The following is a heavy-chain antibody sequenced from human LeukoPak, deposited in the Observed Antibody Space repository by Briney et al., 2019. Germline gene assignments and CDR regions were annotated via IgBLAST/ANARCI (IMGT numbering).Heavy chain of an antibody. D-gene: IGHD3-9*01. Sequence: ASVKVSCKASGYTFTSYGISWVRQAPGQGLEWMGWSSAYNGNTNYAQKLQGRVTMTTDTSTSTAYMELRSLRSDDTAVYYCARDDILTGYPEYFQHWGQGTLVTVSS. CDR3: ARDDILTGYPEYFQH. CDR2: SSAYNGNT. V-gene: IGHV1-18*01. J-gene: IGHJ1*01. CDR1: GYTFTSYG.